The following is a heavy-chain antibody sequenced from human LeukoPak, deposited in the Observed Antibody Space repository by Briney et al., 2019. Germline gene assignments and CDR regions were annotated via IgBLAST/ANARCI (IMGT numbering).Heavy chain of an antibody. J-gene: IGHJ4*02. V-gene: IGHV3-23*01. CDR3: AKVSWANYFDY. CDR1: GVSFSSYA. Sequence: GGSLRLSCAASGVSFSSYAMSWVRQASGKGLEWVSAISGSGGNTYYADSVRGRFTISRDNSKNTLYLQMNSLRAEDTAIYYCAKVSWANYFDYWGQGTLVTVSS. CDR2: ISGSGGNT. D-gene: IGHD6-13*01.